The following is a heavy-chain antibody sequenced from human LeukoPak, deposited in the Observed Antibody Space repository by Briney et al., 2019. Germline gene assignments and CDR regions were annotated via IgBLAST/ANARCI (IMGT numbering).Heavy chain of an antibody. CDR2: IIPIFGTA. CDR1: GGTFSSYA. D-gene: IGHD6-19*01. J-gene: IGHJ5*02. Sequence: SVKVSCKASGGTFSSYAISWVRQAPGQGLEWMGGIIPIFGTANYAQKFQGRVTITADESTSTAYMELSSLRAEDTAVYFCAKGNQWLVHQNWFDPWGQGTQVTVSS. V-gene: IGHV1-69*01. CDR3: AKGNQWLVHQNWFDP.